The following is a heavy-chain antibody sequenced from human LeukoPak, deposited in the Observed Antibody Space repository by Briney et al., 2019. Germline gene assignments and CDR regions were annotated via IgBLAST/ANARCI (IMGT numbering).Heavy chain of an antibody. V-gene: IGHV3-11*04. J-gene: IGHJ5*02. CDR2: INVGGSTM. D-gene: IGHD3-3*01. CDR1: GFTFSDYY. Sequence: GGSLRLSCVASGFTFSDYYMSWIRQAPGKGLEWVSYINVGGSTMFYGDSVKGRFTVSRDDAKNSLYLQMNSLRAEDTAIYYCARAALSPRSGGGYYDFWSGYYGDWFDPWGQGTLVTVSS. CDR3: ARAALSPRSGGGYYDFWSGYYGDWFDP.